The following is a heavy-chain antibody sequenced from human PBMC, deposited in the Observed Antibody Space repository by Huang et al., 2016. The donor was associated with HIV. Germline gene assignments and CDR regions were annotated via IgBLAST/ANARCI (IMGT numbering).Heavy chain of an antibody. CDR1: GFSLTTIGAG. J-gene: IGHJ6*03. D-gene: IGHD3-16*01. CDR3: AHIGRLGDYYMDV. V-gene: IGHV2-5*02. Sequence: QITLKESGPALLRPTQTLTLICTFSGFSLTTIGAGVGWIRQPPVKPLEWLVLLYWDDDKRFSPSLKTRISVTKDTAKNQVVFTMNNVGPTDTGTYYCAHIGRLGDYYMDVWGNGTAVTVSS. CDR2: LYWDDDK.